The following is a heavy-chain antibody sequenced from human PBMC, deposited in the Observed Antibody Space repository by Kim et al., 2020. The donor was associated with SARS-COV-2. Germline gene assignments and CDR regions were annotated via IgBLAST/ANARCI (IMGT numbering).Heavy chain of an antibody. CDR2: VYHTGST. V-gene: IGHV4-39*01. CDR1: DGSISDSAYY. Sequence: SETLSLTCTVSDGSISDSAYYWGWIRQSPGKGLEWIGSVYHTGSTFYNPPLKSRVAISVDTSANQFSLRLRSVTAADTAVYYCARQIHGIIITYYYYGMDVWGQGTTVTVSS. CDR3: ARQIHGIIITYYYYGMDV. J-gene: IGHJ6*02. D-gene: IGHD3-10*01.